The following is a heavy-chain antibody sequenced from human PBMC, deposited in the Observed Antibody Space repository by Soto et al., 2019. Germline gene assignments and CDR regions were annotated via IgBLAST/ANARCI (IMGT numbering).Heavy chain of an antibody. J-gene: IGHJ4*02. CDR1: GYTFTGYY. CDR3: ARVSLGIAVAGPDFDY. V-gene: IGHV1-18*04. Sequence: ASVKVSCKASGYTFTGYYIHWVRQAPGQGLEWMGWISAYNGNTNYAQKLQGRVTMTTDTSTSTAYMELRSLRSDDTAVYYCARVSLGIAVAGPDFDYWGQGTLVTVSS. CDR2: ISAYNGNT. D-gene: IGHD6-19*01.